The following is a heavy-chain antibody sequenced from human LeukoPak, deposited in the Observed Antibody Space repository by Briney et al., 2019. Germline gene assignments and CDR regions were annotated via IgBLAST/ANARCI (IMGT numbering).Heavy chain of an antibody. V-gene: IGHV4-59*12. CDR1: GGSISGCY. CDR2: IYYTGST. CDR3: ARGDFWSGYYDY. J-gene: IGHJ4*02. D-gene: IGHD3-3*01. Sequence: SETLSLTCTVSGGSISGCYWSWIRQPPGKGLEWIGYIYYTGSTNYNPSLKSRVTISVDTSKNQFSLKLSSVTAADTAVYYCARGDFWSGYYDYWGQGTLVTVSS.